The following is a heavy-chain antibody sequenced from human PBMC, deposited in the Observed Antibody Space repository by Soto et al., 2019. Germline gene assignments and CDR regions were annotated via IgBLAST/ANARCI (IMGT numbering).Heavy chain of an antibody. Sequence: EVQLLESGGGLVQPGGSLRLSCAASGFTFSNQAMSWVRQAPGKGLEWVSGITGCGDSTFYGDSVKGRFTISRDNSKNPLDPLMNSLIAEDTTVYYCAKDPLKLSVSGYLVRWVEPWCQGTLVTVSS. CDR3: AKDPLKLSVSGYLVRWVEP. CDR2: ITGCGDST. J-gene: IGHJ5*02. D-gene: IGHD6-13*01. V-gene: IGHV3-23*01. CDR1: GFTFSNQA.